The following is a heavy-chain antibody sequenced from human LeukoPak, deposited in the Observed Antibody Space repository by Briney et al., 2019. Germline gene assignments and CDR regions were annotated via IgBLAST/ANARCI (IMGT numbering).Heavy chain of an antibody. CDR2: INHSGST. CDR3: ARGLPYYYDSSGYYPD. Sequence: SETLSLTCAVYGGSFSGYYWSWIRQPPGKGLEWIGEINHSGSTNYNPSLKSRVTISVDTSKNQFSLKLSSVTAADTAVYYCARGLPYYYDSSGYYPDWGQGTLVTVSS. J-gene: IGHJ4*02. CDR1: GGSFSGYY. D-gene: IGHD3-22*01. V-gene: IGHV4-34*01.